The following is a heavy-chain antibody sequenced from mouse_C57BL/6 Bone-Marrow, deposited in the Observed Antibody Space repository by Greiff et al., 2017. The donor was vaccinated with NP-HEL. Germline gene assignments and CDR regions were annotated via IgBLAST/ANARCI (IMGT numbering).Heavy chain of an antibody. D-gene: IGHD1-1*02. V-gene: IGHV5-17*01. CDR2: ISSGSSTI. J-gene: IGHJ2*01. CDR3: ARHGYFDY. CDR1: GFTFSDYG. Sequence: EVHLVESGGGLVKPGGSLKLSCAASGFTFSDYGMHWVRRAPEKGLEWVAYISSGSSTIYYADTVKGRFTISRDNAKNTLFLQMTSLRSEDTAMYYCARHGYFDYWGQGTTLTVSS.